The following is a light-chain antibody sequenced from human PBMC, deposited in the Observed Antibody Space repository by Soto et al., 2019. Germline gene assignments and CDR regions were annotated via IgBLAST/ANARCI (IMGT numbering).Light chain of an antibody. CDR2: AAS. CDR3: QQSYSAWT. J-gene: IGKJ1*01. V-gene: IGKV1-39*01. Sequence: DIQMTQSPSSLSASVGDRVTITCRASQSISSYLNWYQQKPGKAPKLLIYAASSLQSGVPSRFSGSVSGTDFTLIISSLQPEDFATYYCQQSYSAWTFGQGTKVEIK. CDR1: QSISSY.